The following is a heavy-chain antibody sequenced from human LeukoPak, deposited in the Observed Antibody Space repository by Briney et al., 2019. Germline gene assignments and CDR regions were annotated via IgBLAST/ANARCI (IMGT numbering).Heavy chain of an antibody. Sequence: PSETLSLTCTVSGGSINSRSYYWAWIRQPPGKGLEWIGHVSYSGTTYYNPSLQSRLTMTVDTSKDQFSLKLTSVTAADAAVYYCARRTGLVRSGWPHFDYWSQGTLVSVSS. CDR2: VSYSGTT. J-gene: IGHJ4*02. D-gene: IGHD6-19*01. V-gene: IGHV4-39*01. CDR3: ARRTGLVRSGWPHFDY. CDR1: GGSINSRSYY.